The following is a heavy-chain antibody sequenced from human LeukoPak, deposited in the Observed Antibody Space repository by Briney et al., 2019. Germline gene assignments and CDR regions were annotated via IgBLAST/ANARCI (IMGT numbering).Heavy chain of an antibody. CDR3: AKDQGGSSTLYMAV. CDR2: ISYDGGNK. Sequence: GTSLRLSCAASGFIFRRHGMHWVRQAPGKGLEGVAFISYDGGNKYYGEAVKGRYTISRDNSKNTVVLQMNSLRPEDTAVYHCAKDQGGSSTLYMAVWGQGTTVIVSS. D-gene: IGHD2-2*01. CDR1: GFIFRRHG. V-gene: IGHV3-30*18. J-gene: IGHJ6*03.